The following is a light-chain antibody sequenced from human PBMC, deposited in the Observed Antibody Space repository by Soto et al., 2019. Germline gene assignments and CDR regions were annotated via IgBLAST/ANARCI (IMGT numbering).Light chain of an antibody. CDR2: DAS. CDR1: QSVSSSY. V-gene: IGKV3-20*01. Sequence: EIVLTQSPGTLSLYPGERATLSCGASQSVSSSYLAWYQQKPGQAPRLLIFDASTRATGIPDRFSGSGSGTDFTLTISRLEPEDFAVYYCQQYGSSPMTFGQGTKVDIK. CDR3: QQYGSSPMT. J-gene: IGKJ1*01.